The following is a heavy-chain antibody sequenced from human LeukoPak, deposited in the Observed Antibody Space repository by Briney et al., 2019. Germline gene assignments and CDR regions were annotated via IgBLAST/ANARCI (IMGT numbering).Heavy chain of an antibody. CDR2: ISGSGGST. V-gene: IGHV3-23*01. J-gene: IGHJ4*02. CDR1: GFTFSSYA. CDR3: ARPTTYYDLLSGYYAWYYFDN. D-gene: IGHD3-3*01. Sequence: GGSLRLSCAASGFTFSSYAMSWGRQAPGERLEWVSAISGSGGSTYYADSLKGRFITSRDNAKKSVYLQMNSLRAEDTAVYYCARPTTYYDLLSGYYAWYYFDNWGRGTLVTVSS.